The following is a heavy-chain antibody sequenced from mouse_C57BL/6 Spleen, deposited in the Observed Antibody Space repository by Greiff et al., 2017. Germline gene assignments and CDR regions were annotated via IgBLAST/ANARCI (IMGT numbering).Heavy chain of an antibody. CDR1: GYTFTSYD. CDR3: ARSGLGITTVWDY. J-gene: IGHJ2*01. Sequence: QVQLQQSGPELVKPGASVKLSCKASGYTFTSYDINWVKQRPGQGLAWIGWIYPRDGSTKYNEKFKGKATLTVDTSSSTAYMELHSLTSEDSAVYFCARSGLGITTVWDYWGQGTTLTVSS. CDR2: IYPRDGST. D-gene: IGHD1-1*01. V-gene: IGHV1-85*01.